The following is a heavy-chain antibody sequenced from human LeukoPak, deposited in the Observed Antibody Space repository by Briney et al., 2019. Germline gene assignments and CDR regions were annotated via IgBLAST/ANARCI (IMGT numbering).Heavy chain of an antibody. Sequence: SETLSLTCTVSGGSISSYYWSWIRQPPGKGLEWVGYIYYSGSTNYNPSLKSRVTISVDTSKNQFSLKLSSVTAADTAVYYCARVFKYSSSSTAWYYYMDVWGKGTTVTVSS. CDR2: IYYSGST. CDR1: GGSISSYY. V-gene: IGHV4-59*01. J-gene: IGHJ6*03. CDR3: ARVFKYSSSSTAWYYYMDV. D-gene: IGHD6-6*01.